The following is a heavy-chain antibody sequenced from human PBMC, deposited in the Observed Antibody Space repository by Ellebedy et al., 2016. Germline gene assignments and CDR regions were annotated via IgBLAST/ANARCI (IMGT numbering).Heavy chain of an antibody. Sequence: GESLKISXAASGFTFSDHSMVWVRQAPGKGLEWVSSINYNSYKSFYAESVEGRFTISRDNAKNSLYLQMNSLRAEDTAVYYCARDRVGRWNDPYYFDYWGQGMLVTVSS. V-gene: IGHV3-21*06. CDR1: GFTFSDHS. CDR2: INYNSYKS. D-gene: IGHD1-1*01. J-gene: IGHJ4*02. CDR3: ARDRVGRWNDPYYFDY.